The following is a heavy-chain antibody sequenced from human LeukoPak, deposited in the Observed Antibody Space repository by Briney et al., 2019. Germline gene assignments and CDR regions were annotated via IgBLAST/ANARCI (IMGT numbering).Heavy chain of an antibody. CDR2: ISAYNGNT. CDR3: ARPGADCGSAGCYTYPYYGLDV. CDR1: GYSFRGHG. V-gene: IGHV1-18*01. D-gene: IGHD2-2*02. J-gene: IGHJ6*02. Sequence: ASVKVSCKASGYSFRGHGITWVRQAPGQGLEWMGWISAYNGNTKYAQNLQGRVTMTTDISTSTAYMELRSLRSDDTAVYYCARPGADCGSAGCYTYPYYGLDVWGQGTTVTVSS.